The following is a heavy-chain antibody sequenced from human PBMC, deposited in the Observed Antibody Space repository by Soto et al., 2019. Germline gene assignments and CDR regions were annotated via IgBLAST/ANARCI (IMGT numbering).Heavy chain of an antibody. D-gene: IGHD2-2*01. V-gene: IGHV4-4*09. J-gene: IGHJ6*02. CDR3: ARFSTLGKDYGVDV. CDR1: GAPISSHY. CDR2: IYFSEST. Sequence: PSETLSLTCTVSGAPISSHYWTWIRQSPGKGLEWIGYIYFSESTRYNPSLKSRVTISLDASKNQFSLILTSVTVADTAVYFCARFSTLGKDYGVDVWGQGTTVTVSS.